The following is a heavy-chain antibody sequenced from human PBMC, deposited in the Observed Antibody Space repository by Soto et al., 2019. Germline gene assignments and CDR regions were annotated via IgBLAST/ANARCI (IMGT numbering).Heavy chain of an antibody. V-gene: IGHV4-4*02. CDR3: ARHDRYAKDV. Sequence: QVQLHESGPGLVKPSETLSLTCAVSGGSISNNNWWSWVRQPPGKGLEWIGEIHHSGSSNYNPSXXXXXXXXXXXXXXXXXXXXXXXTAADTAAYYCARHDRYAKDVWGQGTTVTVSS. CDR2: IHHSGSS. J-gene: IGHJ6*02. CDR1: GGSISNNNW. D-gene: IGHD3-10*01.